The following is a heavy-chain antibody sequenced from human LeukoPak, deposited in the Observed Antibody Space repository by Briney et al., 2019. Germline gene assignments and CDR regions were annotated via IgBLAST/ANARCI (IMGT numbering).Heavy chain of an antibody. Sequence: PGGSLRLSCAASGFTFSSHWMHWVRQVPGKGLVWVSRISSDGSFTSYADSVKGRFTISRDNAKNTLYLQMNSLRAEDTAVYYCAREPEDYFDYWGQGTLVTVSS. CDR1: GFTFSSHW. D-gene: IGHD1-14*01. CDR2: ISSDGSFT. J-gene: IGHJ4*02. V-gene: IGHV3-74*01. CDR3: AREPEDYFDY.